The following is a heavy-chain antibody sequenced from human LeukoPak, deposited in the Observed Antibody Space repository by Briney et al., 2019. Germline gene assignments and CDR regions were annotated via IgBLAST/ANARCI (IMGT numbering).Heavy chain of an antibody. D-gene: IGHD6-19*01. J-gene: IGHJ4*02. CDR2: IGGGGPTT. CDR1: GFTFSTYA. Sequence: GGSLRLSCAASGFTFSTYAMNWVRQAPAKGLEWVSTIGGGGPTTDYADSVKDRFTTSRDNSKNTLYLQMNSLRAEDTAVYFCARGFLGGTDQYFDSWGQGTLVTVSS. CDR3: ARGFLGGTDQYFDS. V-gene: IGHV3-23*01.